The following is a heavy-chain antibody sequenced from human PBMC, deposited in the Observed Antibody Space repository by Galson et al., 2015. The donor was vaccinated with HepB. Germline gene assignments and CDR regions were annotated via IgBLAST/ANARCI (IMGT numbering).Heavy chain of an antibody. J-gene: IGHJ5*02. V-gene: IGHV2-70*11. CDR1: GFSLSTSGMC. CDR2: IDWDDDK. Sequence: PALVKPTQTLTLTCTFSGFSLSTSGMCVSWIRQPPGKALEWLARIDWDDDKYYSTSLKTRLTISKDTSKNQVVLTMTNMDPVDTATYYCARATYSGSYLNWFDPWGQGTLVTVSS. D-gene: IGHD1-26*01. CDR3: ARATYSGSYLNWFDP.